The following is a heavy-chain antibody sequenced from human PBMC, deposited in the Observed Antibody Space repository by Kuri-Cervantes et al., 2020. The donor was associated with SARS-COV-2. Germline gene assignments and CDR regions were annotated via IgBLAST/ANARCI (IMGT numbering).Heavy chain of an antibody. J-gene: IGHJ6*02. CDR2: LYYSGST. CDR3: ARSAAAFYGMDV. D-gene: IGHD2-2*01. CDR1: GGSITTYSYY. V-gene: IGHV4-39*01. Sequence: GSLRLSCTVSGGSITTYSYYWGWIRQPPGKGLEWIGSLYYSGSTYYNPSLKSRVTISIDTSKNQFSLRLSSVTAADTAVYYCARSAAAFYGMDVWGQGTTVTVSS.